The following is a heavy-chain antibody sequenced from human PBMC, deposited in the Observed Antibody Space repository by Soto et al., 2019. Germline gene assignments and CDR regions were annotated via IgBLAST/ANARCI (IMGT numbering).Heavy chain of an antibody. V-gene: IGHV3-30*03. CDR1: GFTFSSYG. CDR3: ARDPIAVAGTSIDY. D-gene: IGHD6-19*01. Sequence: GGSLRLSCAASGFTFSSYGMHWVRQAPGKGLEWVAVISYDGSNKYYADSVKGRFTISRDNSKNTLYLQMNSLRAEDTAVYYCARDPIAVAGTSIDYWGQGTLVTVSS. CDR2: ISYDGSNK. J-gene: IGHJ4*02.